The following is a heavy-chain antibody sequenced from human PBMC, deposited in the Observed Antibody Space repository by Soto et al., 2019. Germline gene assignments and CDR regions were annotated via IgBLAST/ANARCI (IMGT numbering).Heavy chain of an antibody. J-gene: IGHJ3*02. V-gene: IGHV3-9*01. CDR1: GITFNDYA. CDR3: AKLEGAIDI. Sequence: DVELVESGGGLVQPGRSLRLSCVASGITFNDYAMHWVRQAPGKGLEWVSGISWNSGNIGYGNSVKGRFTISRDNAKSSLYLQMNSLRAEDTALYYCAKLEGAIDIWGQGTMVTVSS. CDR2: ISWNSGNI.